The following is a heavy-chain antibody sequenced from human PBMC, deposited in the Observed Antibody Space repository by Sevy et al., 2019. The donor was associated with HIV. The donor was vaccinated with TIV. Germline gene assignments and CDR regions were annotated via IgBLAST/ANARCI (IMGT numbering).Heavy chain of an antibody. CDR1: GFTFSSYA. D-gene: IGHD1-26*01. V-gene: IGHV3-23*01. Sequence: GGSLRLSCAASGFTFSSYAMSWVRQAPGKGLEWVSAISGSGGSTYYADSVKGRFTISRDNSENTLYLQMNSLRAEDTAVYYCAKDMEYSGSYYFDYWGQGTLVTVSS. CDR3: AKDMEYSGSYYFDY. J-gene: IGHJ4*02. CDR2: ISGSGGST.